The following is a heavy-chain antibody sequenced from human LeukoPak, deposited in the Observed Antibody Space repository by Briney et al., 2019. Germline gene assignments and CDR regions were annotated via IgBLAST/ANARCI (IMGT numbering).Heavy chain of an antibody. CDR2: ISSSGNYI. CDR3: ARESGGYCSSTSCYKGYFDY. CDR1: GFTFSSYS. D-gene: IGHD2-2*02. Sequence: AGSLRLSCAASGFTFSSYSVNWVRQAPGKGLEWVSSISSSGNYIYYADSVKGRFTISRDNAKNSLYLQMNSLRAEDTAVYYCARESGGYCSSTSCYKGYFDYWGQGTLVTVSS. V-gene: IGHV3-21*01. J-gene: IGHJ4*02.